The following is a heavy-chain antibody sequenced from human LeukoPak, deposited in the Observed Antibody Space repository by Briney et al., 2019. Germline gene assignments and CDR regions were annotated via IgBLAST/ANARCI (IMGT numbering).Heavy chain of an antibody. CDR2: IYSGGST. J-gene: IGHJ6*03. D-gene: IGHD3-10*01. CDR1: GFTVSSNY. Sequence: PGGSLRLSCAASGFTVSSNYMSWARQAPGKGLEWVSVIYSGGSTYYADSVKGRFTISRDNSKNTLYLQMNSLRAEDTAVYYCARIDYYGSGSYVTPRYYYYYYMDVWGKGTTVTISS. CDR3: ARIDYYGSGSYVTPRYYYYYYMDV. V-gene: IGHV3-66*01.